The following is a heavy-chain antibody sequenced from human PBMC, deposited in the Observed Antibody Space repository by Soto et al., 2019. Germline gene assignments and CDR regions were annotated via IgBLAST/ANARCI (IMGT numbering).Heavy chain of an antibody. D-gene: IGHD4-17*01. CDR1: GGSFSGYY. Sequence: KTSETLSLTCAVYGGSFSGYYWSWIRQPPGKGLEWIGEINHSGSTNYNPSLKSRVTISVDTSKNQFSLKLSSVTAADTAVYYCARGLERTTPTYSFDYRGQGTLVTVSS. CDR2: INHSGST. V-gene: IGHV4-34*01. CDR3: ARGLERTTPTYSFDY. J-gene: IGHJ4*02.